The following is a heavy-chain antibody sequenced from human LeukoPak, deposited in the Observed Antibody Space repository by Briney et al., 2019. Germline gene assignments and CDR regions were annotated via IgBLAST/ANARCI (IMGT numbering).Heavy chain of an antibody. J-gene: IGHJ5*01. CDR3: ARDPKSAVAADWFDP. Sequence: PSETLSLTCTVSGVSISTIGYYWGWIRQPPGKGLEWIGSIYCGITYYNPSLKSRVTISIDTSNNQFSLTLSSVTAADTAFYYCARDPKSAVAADWFDPWGQGTLVTVSS. CDR2: IYCGIT. V-gene: IGHV4-39*07. D-gene: IGHD6-19*01. CDR1: GVSISTIGYY.